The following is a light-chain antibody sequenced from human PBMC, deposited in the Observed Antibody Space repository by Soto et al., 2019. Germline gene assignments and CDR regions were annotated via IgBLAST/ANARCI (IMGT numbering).Light chain of an antibody. CDR3: QQYNNWPRT. CDR2: GAS. Sequence: EIVMTQSPATLSVSPGERATLSCRASQNISNNLAWHQQKPGQAPRLLIYGASTRATGIPARFSGSGSGTEFTLTISSLQSEDFAVYYCQQYNNWPRTFGQGTKVDIK. V-gene: IGKV3-15*01. CDR1: QNISNN. J-gene: IGKJ1*01.